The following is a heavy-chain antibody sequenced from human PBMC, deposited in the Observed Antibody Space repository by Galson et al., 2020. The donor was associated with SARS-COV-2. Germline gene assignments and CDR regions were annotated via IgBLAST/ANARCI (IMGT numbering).Heavy chain of an antibody. J-gene: IGHJ3*02. V-gene: IGHV1-58*01. CDR3: AAPSCSSTSCYDAFDI. CDR2: IVVGSGNT. Sequence: SVTVSCKASGFTFTSSAVQWVRQARGQRPEWIGWIVVGSGNTNYAQKFQERVTITRDMSTSTAYMELSSLRSEDTAVYYCAAPSCSSTSCYDAFDIWGQGTMVTVSS. CDR1: GFTFTSSA. D-gene: IGHD2-2*01.